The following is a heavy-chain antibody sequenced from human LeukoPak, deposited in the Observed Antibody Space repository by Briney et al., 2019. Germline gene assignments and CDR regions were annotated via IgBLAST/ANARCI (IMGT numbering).Heavy chain of an antibody. D-gene: IGHD4-11*01. CDR3: AKDLYSNYGPADY. J-gene: IGHJ4*02. V-gene: IGHV3-23*01. CDR1: GFTFSSYA. Sequence: PGGSLRLSCAASGFTFSSYAMSWVRQAPGKGLEWVSAISGSGGSTYYADSVGGRFTISRDNSKNTLFLQMNGLRDEDTAVYYCAKDLYSNYGPADYWGQGNLVTVSS. CDR2: ISGSGGST.